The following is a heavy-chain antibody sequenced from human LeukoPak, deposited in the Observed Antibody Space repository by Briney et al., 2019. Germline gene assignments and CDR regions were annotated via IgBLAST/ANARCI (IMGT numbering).Heavy chain of an antibody. D-gene: IGHD3-9*01. CDR1: GYTFTGYY. CDR3: ARTTILTGCYSPPDY. Sequence: ASVKVSCKASGYTFTGYYMHWVRQAPGQGLEWMGWINPNSGGTNYAQKFQGRVTMTRDTSISTAYMELSRLRSDDTAVYYCARTTILTGCYSPPDYWGQGTLVTVSS. V-gene: IGHV1-2*02. J-gene: IGHJ4*02. CDR2: INPNSGGT.